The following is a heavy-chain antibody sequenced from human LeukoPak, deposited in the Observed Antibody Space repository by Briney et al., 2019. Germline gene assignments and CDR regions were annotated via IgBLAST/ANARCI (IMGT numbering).Heavy chain of an antibody. CDR1: GFSFSNFA. Sequence: PGGSLRLSCAASGFSFSNFAMNWVRQAPGKGLEWVSYISSSSGSIFFADSVKGRFTISRENAKNSLYLQMDSLRAEDTAVYYCARDFFGQQLALDYWGQGTLVTVSS. CDR2: ISSSSGSI. J-gene: IGHJ4*02. V-gene: IGHV3-48*01. CDR3: ARDFFGQQLALDY. D-gene: IGHD6-13*01.